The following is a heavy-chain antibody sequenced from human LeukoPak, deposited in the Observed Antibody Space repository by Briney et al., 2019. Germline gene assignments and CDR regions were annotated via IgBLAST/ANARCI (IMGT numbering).Heavy chain of an antibody. CDR2: MNPNSGNT. J-gene: IGHJ6*02. D-gene: IGHD6-6*01. CDR1: GYTFTSYD. Sequence: ASVKVSCQASGYTFTSYDINWVRQATGQGLEWMGWMNPNSGNTGYAQKFQGRVTMTRNTSISTAYMELSSLRSEDTAVYYCARGEARYYYYGMDVWGQGTTVTVSS. CDR3: ARGEARYYYYGMDV. V-gene: IGHV1-8*01.